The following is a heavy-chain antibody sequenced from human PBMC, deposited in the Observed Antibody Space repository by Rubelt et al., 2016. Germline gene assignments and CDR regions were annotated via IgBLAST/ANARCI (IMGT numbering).Heavy chain of an antibody. CDR1: GGSFSGYY. V-gene: IGHV4-34*01. Sequence: QVQLQQWGAGLLKPSETLSLTCAVYGGSFSGYYWSWIRQPPGKGLEWIGEINHSGSTNYNPSLKSRVTISVYTSKDQVALKLSYVTAADTAVYYCARWESGYYGMDVVCQGTTVTVSS. CDR3: ARWESGYYGMDV. CDR2: INHSGST. D-gene: IGHD1-26*01. J-gene: IGHJ6*02.